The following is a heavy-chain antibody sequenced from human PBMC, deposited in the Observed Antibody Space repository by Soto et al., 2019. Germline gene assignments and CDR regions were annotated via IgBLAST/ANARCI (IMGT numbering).Heavy chain of an antibody. Sequence: QVQLQESGPGLVKPSETLSLTCTVSGGSISSYYWSWIRQPPGKGLEWIGYIYYSESTNYNPSLKSRVTISVDTSKNQFSLKLTSVTAADTAVYYCARGSSGGYRYGYDFDYWGQGTLVTVSS. CDR3: ARGSSGGYRYGYDFDY. J-gene: IGHJ4*02. D-gene: IGHD5-18*01. CDR2: IYYSEST. CDR1: GGSISSYY. V-gene: IGHV4-59*01.